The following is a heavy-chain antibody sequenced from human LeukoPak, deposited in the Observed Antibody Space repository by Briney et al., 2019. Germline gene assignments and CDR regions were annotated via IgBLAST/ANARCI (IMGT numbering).Heavy chain of an antibody. CDR3: AREIDY. J-gene: IGHJ4*02. Sequence: PGGSLSLSCVASGFNFSNYWLSWVRPAPGRGLEWVANIKQDGSERYYVDSVKGRFAISRDNAKNSLYLQMNSLRAEDTAVYYCAREIDYWGQGTLVTVSS. V-gene: IGHV3-7*05. CDR2: IKQDGSER. CDR1: GFNFSNYW.